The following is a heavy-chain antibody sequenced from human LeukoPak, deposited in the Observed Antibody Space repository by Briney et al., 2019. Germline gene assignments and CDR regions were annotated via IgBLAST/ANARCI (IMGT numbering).Heavy chain of an antibody. CDR3: ASARDYDSSGYYG. V-gene: IGHV4-34*01. D-gene: IGHD3-22*01. CDR2: INHSGST. Sequence: PSETLSLTCAVYGGSFSGYYWSWIRQPPGKGLEWIGEINHSGSTNYNPSLKSRVTISVDTSKNQFSLKLSSVTAADTAVYHCASARDYDSSGYYGWGQGTLVTVSS. J-gene: IGHJ4*02. CDR1: GGSFSGYY.